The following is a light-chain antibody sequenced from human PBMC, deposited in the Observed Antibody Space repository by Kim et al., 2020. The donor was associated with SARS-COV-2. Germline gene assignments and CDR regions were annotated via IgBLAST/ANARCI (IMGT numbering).Light chain of an antibody. Sequence: SPGERATLSCRASQNIDNYLAWYQQKPGQAPRLLIYDASNRVTGIPPRFSGSGSGIDFTLTISSLEPEDFAIYYCQQRKDWPPLTFGGGTKVDIK. J-gene: IGKJ4*01. CDR1: QNIDNY. V-gene: IGKV3-11*01. CDR3: QQRKDWPPLT. CDR2: DAS.